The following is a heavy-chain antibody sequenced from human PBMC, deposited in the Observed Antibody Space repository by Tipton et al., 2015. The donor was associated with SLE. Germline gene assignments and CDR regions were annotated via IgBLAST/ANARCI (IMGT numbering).Heavy chain of an antibody. D-gene: IGHD5-12*01. CDR2: IKSKADCGTT. CDR3: IPRGYSGY. CDR1: GFTFTNAW. Sequence: SLRLSCPVSGFTFTNAWMSWVRQAPGKGLEWVGRIKSKADCGTTDYVAPVKGRFTMSRDDSKNTLYLQMNSLKTEDTAVYYCIPRGYSGYWGQGTLVTVSS. V-gene: IGHV3-15*01. J-gene: IGHJ4*02.